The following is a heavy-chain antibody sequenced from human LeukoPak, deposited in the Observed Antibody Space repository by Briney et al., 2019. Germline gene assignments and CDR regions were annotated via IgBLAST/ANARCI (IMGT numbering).Heavy chain of an antibody. CDR2: IYSGGST. Sequence: GGSLRLSCAASGFTVSSNYMSWVRQAPGKGLEWVSVIYSGGSTYYADSVKGRFTISRDNSKNTLYLQMNSLRAEDTAVYYCAKSHQWELLNFDYWGQGTLVTVSS. D-gene: IGHD1-26*01. J-gene: IGHJ4*02. CDR1: GFTVSSNY. CDR3: AKSHQWELLNFDY. V-gene: IGHV3-66*01.